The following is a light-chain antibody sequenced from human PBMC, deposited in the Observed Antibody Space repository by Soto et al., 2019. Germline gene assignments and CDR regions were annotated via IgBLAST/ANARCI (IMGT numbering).Light chain of an antibody. J-gene: IGKJ2*01. CDR1: QSISAY. V-gene: IGKV1-39*01. CDR2: APS. Sequence: DIQMTQSPSSLSASVGDRITITCRASQSISAYLNWYQHKPGKAPKLLIFAPSTLQTGVPSRFSGSGSGTHFTLTISGLHPEDFATYYCQQPFSSPSPFAQGTKLEI. CDR3: QQPFSSPSP.